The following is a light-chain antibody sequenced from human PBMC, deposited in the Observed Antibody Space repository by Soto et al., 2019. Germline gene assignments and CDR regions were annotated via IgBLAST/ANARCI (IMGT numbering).Light chain of an antibody. CDR3: QQYNNWPYT. J-gene: IGKJ2*01. CDR2: GAS. V-gene: IGKV3-15*01. Sequence: EIVLTQSPATLSVSPGERATLSCRASQSVSSNLAWYQQKPGQAPRLLIYGASPRATGVPARFSGSGSETEFTLTISSLQSEDFAVYYWQQYNNWPYTFGQGTKLEIK. CDR1: QSVSSN.